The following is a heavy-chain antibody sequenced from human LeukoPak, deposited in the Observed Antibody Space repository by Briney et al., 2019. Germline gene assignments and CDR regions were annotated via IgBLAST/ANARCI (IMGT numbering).Heavy chain of an antibody. J-gene: IGHJ4*02. Sequence: GESLKISCQGSGYSFTNYWIDWVRQVPGKGLEWMGIIYPGDSGTRYSPSFQGQVTISADKSISTAYLQWSSLKASDTAMYYCARQDPNYRIDYWGQGTLVTVSS. D-gene: IGHD4-11*01. CDR2: IYPGDSGT. CDR1: GYSFTNYW. V-gene: IGHV5-51*01. CDR3: ARQDPNYRIDY.